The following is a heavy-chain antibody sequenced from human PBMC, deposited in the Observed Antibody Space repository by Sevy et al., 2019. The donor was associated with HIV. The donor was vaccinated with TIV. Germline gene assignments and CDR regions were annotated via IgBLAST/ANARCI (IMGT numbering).Heavy chain of an antibody. CDR1: GFTFSTYS. D-gene: IGHD1-1*01. V-gene: IGHV3-21*01. CDR2: ISSSYGYI. Sequence: GGSLRLSCAASGFTFSTYSMNWVRQAPGKGLEWVSSISSSYGYIYYGDSVKGRFTISRDNATKSLYLQMNSLRAEDTAIYYCARVTGTAALDAFDIWGQGTMVTVSS. CDR3: ARVTGTAALDAFDI. J-gene: IGHJ3*02.